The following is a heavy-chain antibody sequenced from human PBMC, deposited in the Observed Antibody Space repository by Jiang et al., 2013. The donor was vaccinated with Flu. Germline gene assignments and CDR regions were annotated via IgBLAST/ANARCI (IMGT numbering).Heavy chain of an antibody. D-gene: IGHD3-3*01. CDR1: GGSISGYY. CDR3: ARGRWSGNSNVIPGDY. Sequence: LLKPSETLSLACTVSGGSISGYYWVWIRQPPGKGLEWIGYIYYSGTTNYNPSLNSRVTLSVDTSKNQFSLRLNSVTAADTAVYYCARGRWSGNSNVIPGDYWGQGTLVTVSS. CDR2: IYYSGTT. J-gene: IGHJ4*02. V-gene: IGHV4-59*01.